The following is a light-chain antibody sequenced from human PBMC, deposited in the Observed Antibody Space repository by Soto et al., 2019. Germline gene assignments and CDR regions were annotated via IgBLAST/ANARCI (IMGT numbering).Light chain of an antibody. J-gene: IGKJ2*01. CDR1: QSVSGSY. CDR2: GAS. V-gene: IGKV3-20*01. CDR3: QQYGSSPPYT. Sequence: EMVLTQSPGTLSLSPGERATLSCRASQSVSGSYLAWYQQKPGQAPRLLIYGASSRAAGIPDRFSGSGSGADFPLSISRLAPEDSAVYYCQQYGSSPPYTFGQGAKLEIK.